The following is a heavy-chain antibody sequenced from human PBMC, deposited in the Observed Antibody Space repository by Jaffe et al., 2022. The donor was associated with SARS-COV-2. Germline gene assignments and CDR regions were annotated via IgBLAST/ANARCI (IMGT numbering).Heavy chain of an antibody. CDR2: ISSSGSTI. Sequence: EVQLVESGGGLVQPGGSLRLSCAASGFTFSSYEMNWVRQAPGKGLEWVSYISSSGSTIYYADSVKGRFTISRDNAKNSLYLQMNSLRAEDTAVYYCARWLRPSSGSHFDYWGQGTLVTVSS. D-gene: IGHD6-19*01. CDR1: GFTFSSYE. J-gene: IGHJ4*02. CDR3: ARWLRPSSGSHFDY. V-gene: IGHV3-48*03.